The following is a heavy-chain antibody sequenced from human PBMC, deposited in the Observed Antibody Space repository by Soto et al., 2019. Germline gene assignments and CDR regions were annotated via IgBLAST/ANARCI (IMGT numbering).Heavy chain of an antibody. J-gene: IGHJ5*01. Sequence: PGGSLRLSGAASGFTFITYWSSWVRQAPWKGLDWVAKIEQAGSERYNVASVKRRCTISRDNAKNSLSLQMNSLRAEGTDVYYCATDSGTSDSWGQGNLVTVSS. CDR2: IEQAGSER. D-gene: IGHD1-1*01. CDR1: GFTFITYW. CDR3: ATDSGTSDS. V-gene: IGHV3-7*01.